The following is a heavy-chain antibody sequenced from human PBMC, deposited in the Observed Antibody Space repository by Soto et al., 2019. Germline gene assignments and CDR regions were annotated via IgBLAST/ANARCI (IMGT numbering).Heavy chain of an antibody. D-gene: IGHD5-18*01. Sequence: SETLSLTCTVSGGSISSGGYYWSWIRQHPGKGLEWIGYIYNSGSTYYNPSLKSRVNVSVDTSKNQFSLKLSSVTAADTAVYYCARVARIQLWYYWGQGTLVTVSS. V-gene: IGHV4-31*03. CDR2: IYNSGST. CDR1: GGSISSGGYY. J-gene: IGHJ4*02. CDR3: ARVARIQLWYY.